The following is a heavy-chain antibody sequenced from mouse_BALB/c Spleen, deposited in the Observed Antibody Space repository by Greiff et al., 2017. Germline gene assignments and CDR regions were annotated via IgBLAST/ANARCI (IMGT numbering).Heavy chain of an antibody. D-gene: IGHD1-1*01. CDR2: IDPANGNT. CDR1: GFNIKDTY. Sequence: VQLQQSGAELVKPGASVKLSCTASGFNIKDTYMHWVKQRPEQGLEWIGRIDPANGNTKYDPKFQGKATITADTSSNTAYLQLSSLTSEDTAVYYCARWTYYYGSSSLAYWGQGTLVTVSA. CDR3: ARWTYYYGSSSLAY. V-gene: IGHV14-3*02. J-gene: IGHJ3*01.